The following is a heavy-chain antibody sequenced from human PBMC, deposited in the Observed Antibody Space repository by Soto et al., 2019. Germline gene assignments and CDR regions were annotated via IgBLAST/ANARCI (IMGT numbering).Heavy chain of an antibody. CDR3: ARQTDSYYTFDAFDI. J-gene: IGHJ3*02. V-gene: IGHV4-39*01. D-gene: IGHD3-22*01. CDR1: GGSISSSSYY. Sequence: SETLSLTCTVSGGSISSSSYYWGWISQPPGKGLEWIGSIYYSGSTYYNPSLESRVTISVDTSKKQFSLKLSSVTAADTAVYYCARQTDSYYTFDAFDIWGQGTMVTVSS. CDR2: IYYSGST.